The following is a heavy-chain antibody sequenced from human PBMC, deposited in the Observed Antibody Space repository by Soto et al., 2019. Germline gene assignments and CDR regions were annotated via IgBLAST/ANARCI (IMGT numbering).Heavy chain of an antibody. CDR3: ARYLDGNGLDI. D-gene: IGHD2-8*01. CDR1: TSAA. J-gene: IGHJ3*02. V-gene: IGHV6-1*01. Sequence: TSAAWNWSRQSPSRGLEWLGRTYYRSKWYKEFAVSVKSRITVNSDTSKNQFSLQMNSVTPEDTAVYYCARYLDGNGLDIWGQGTVVTVSS. CDR2: TYYRSKWYK.